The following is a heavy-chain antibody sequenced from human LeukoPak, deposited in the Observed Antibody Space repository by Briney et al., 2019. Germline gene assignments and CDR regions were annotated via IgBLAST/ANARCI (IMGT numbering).Heavy chain of an antibody. CDR2: ITRKDHGATA. CDR1: GFTFGTSA. V-gene: IGHV3-49*04. CDR3: TRDPRLLDY. D-gene: IGHD4-11*01. J-gene: IGHJ4*02. Sequence: GGSLRLSCTTSGFTFGTSAMTWVRQAPGKGLEWVGFITRKDHGATAEYAASVRGRFTISRDEAKGIVYLQMDSLKPEDTAVYYCTRDPRLLDYWGQGTLVTVSS.